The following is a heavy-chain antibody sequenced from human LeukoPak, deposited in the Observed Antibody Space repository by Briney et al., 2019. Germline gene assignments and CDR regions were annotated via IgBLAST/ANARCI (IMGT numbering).Heavy chain of an antibody. V-gene: IGHV3-48*04. Sequence: SGGSLRLSCAASGFTFSSSWMTWVRQVPGKGLEWVSYISSSGSTIYYADSVKGRFTISRDNAKNSLYLQMNSLRAEDTALYYCARGFPYGDYADYWGQGTLVTVSS. CDR3: ARGFPYGDYADY. J-gene: IGHJ4*02. CDR1: GFTFSSSW. D-gene: IGHD4-17*01. CDR2: ISSSGSTI.